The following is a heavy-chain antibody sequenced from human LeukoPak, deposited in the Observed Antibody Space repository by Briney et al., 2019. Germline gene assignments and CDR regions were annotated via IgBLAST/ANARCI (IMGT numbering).Heavy chain of an antibody. V-gene: IGHV3-23*01. Sequence: GSLRLSCAASGFTFSSYAMSWVRQAPGKGLEWVSAISGSGGSTYYADSVKGRFTISRDNSKNTLYLQMNSLRAEDTAVYYCANLARKYGSTNVEDVWGQGTTVTVSS. CDR3: ANLARKYGSTNVEDV. J-gene: IGHJ6*02. CDR2: ISGSGGST. D-gene: IGHD6-13*01. CDR1: GFTFSSYA.